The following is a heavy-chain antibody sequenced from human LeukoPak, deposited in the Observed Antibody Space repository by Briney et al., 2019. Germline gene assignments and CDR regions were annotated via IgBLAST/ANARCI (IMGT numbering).Heavy chain of an antibody. CDR3: ARSPPKGYCSSTSCYGDNWFDP. V-gene: IGHV4-59*08. D-gene: IGHD2-2*01. J-gene: IGHJ5*02. CDR2: IYYSGST. CDR1: GGSISSYY. Sequence: PSETLSLTCTVSGGSISSYYWSWIRQPPGKGLEWIGYIYYSGSTNYNPSLKSRVTISVDTSKNQFSLKLSSVTAADTAVYYCARSPPKGYCSSTSCYGDNWFDPWGQGTLVTVSS.